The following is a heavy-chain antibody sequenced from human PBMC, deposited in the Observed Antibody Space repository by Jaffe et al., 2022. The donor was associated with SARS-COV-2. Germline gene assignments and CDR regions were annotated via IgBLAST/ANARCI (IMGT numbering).Heavy chain of an antibody. D-gene: IGHD2-15*01. Sequence: EVQLVQSGAEVKKPGESLKISCKGSGYSFTDYWVGWVRQVPGKGLEWMGFIYPRDSDVRYSPSFQGQVTISADKSISTAYLQWSSLKASDTAMYYCARRGLGYCSGGSCYAPYYLDYWGQGTLVTVSS. J-gene: IGHJ4*02. V-gene: IGHV5-51*01. CDR3: ARRGLGYCSGGSCYAPYYLDY. CDR1: GYSFTDYW. CDR2: IYPRDSDV.